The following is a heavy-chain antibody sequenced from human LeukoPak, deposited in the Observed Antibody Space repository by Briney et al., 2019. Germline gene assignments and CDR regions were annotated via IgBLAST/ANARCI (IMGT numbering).Heavy chain of an antibody. CDR2: IYTRGST. CDR3: ARGRYCSADICSGGDAFDI. CDR1: GGSINNYY. Sequence: SETLSLTCTVSGGSINNYYWSWIRQPAGKGLEWIGRIYTRGSTNYNPSLMSRVTMSVDTSKNQFSLKLSSVTAADTPVYYCARGRYCSADICSGGDAFDIWGQGTMVSVSS. D-gene: IGHD2-15*01. J-gene: IGHJ3*02. V-gene: IGHV4-4*07.